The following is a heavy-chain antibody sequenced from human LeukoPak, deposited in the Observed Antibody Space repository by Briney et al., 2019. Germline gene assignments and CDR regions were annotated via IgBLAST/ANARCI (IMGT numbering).Heavy chain of an antibody. J-gene: IGHJ4*02. CDR3: ARGGNYDFWSGYWVLDY. V-gene: IGHV3-20*04. Sequence: GGSLRLSCAASGFTFDDYGMSWVRQAPGKGLEWVSGINWDGGSTGCADSVKGRFTISRDNAKNSLYLQMNSLRAEDTALYYCARGGNYDFWSGYWVLDYWGQGTLVTVSS. D-gene: IGHD3-3*01. CDR1: GFTFDDYG. CDR2: INWDGGST.